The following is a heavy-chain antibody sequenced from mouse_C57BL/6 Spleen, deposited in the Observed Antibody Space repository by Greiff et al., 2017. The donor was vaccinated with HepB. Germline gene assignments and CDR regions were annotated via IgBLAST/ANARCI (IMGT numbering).Heavy chain of an antibody. V-gene: IGHV1-80*01. Sequence: QVQLQQSGAELVKPGASVKISCKASGYAFSSYWMNWVKQRPGKGLEWIGQIYPGDGDTNYNGKFKGKATLTADKSSSTAYMQLSSLTSEDSAVYFCALSSYPHAMDYWGQGTSVTVSS. CDR2: IYPGDGDT. CDR3: ALSSYPHAMDY. CDR1: GYAFSSYW. D-gene: IGHD1-1*01. J-gene: IGHJ4*01.